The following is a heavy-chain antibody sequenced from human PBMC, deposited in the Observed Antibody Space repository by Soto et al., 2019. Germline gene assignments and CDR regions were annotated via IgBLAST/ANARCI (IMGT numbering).Heavy chain of an antibody. D-gene: IGHD3-22*01. V-gene: IGHV3-30*18. J-gene: IGHJ4*02. CDR3: VKGEYYYDSSGYYPFDY. Sequence: PGGSLRLSCAASGLTFSSYGMHWVRQAPGKGLEWVAIISHDGSNKYYAGSVKGRFTISRDNSDNTQYLQMSSLRADDTAVYYCVKGEYYYDSSGYYPFDYWGQGTLVTVSS. CDR2: ISHDGSNK. CDR1: GLTFSSYG.